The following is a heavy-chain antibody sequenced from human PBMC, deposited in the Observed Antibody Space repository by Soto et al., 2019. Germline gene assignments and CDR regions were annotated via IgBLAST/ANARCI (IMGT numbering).Heavy chain of an antibody. J-gene: IGHJ3*02. CDR3: ARVKIYFSGGSCYNPDAFDI. V-gene: IGHV1-3*01. CDR1: GYTFTSYA. Sequence: EASVKVSCKASGYTFTSYAMHWVRQAPGQRLEWMGWINAGNGNTKYSQKFQGRVTITRDTSASTAYMELSSLRSEDTAVYYCARVKIYFSGGSCYNPDAFDIWGQGTMVPVSS. D-gene: IGHD2-15*01. CDR2: INAGNGNT.